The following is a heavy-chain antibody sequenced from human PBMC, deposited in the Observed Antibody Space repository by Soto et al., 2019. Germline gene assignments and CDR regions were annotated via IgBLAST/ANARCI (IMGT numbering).Heavy chain of an antibody. J-gene: IGHJ3*02. CDR3: AKDFNAFSI. CDR1: GFTFSSYG. V-gene: IGHV3-30*18. CDR2: ISYDGSNK. Sequence: SLRLSCAASGFTFSSYGMHWVRQAPGKGLEWVAVISYDGSNKYYADSVKGRFTISRDNSKNTLYLQMNSLRAEDTAVYYCAKDFNAFSICGKGSLVTVSS.